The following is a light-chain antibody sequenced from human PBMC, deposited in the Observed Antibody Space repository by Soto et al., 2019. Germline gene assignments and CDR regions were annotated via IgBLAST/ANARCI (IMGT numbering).Light chain of an antibody. CDR2: DAS. Sequence: EIVLTQSPATLSLSPGERATLSCRASQTVSIYLAWYQQKPGQAPRLLISDASNRATGIPARFSGSGSGTDFTLTISSLEPEDFAVYYCQQRYIWPPITFGQGTRLEIK. CDR3: QQRYIWPPIT. V-gene: IGKV3-11*01. J-gene: IGKJ5*01. CDR1: QTVSIY.